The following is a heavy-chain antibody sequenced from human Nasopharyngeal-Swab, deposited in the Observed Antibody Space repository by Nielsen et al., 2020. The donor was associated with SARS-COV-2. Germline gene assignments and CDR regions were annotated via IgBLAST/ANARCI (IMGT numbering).Heavy chain of an antibody. CDR3: AHHSSWELLYAFDI. V-gene: IGHV2-5*01. Sequence: SGPTLVQPTQTLTLTCTFSGFSLSTSGVGVGWIRQPPGKALEWLALIYWNDDKRYSPSLKSRLTITKDTSKNQVVLTMTNMDPVDTATYYCAHHSSWELLYAFDIWGQGTMVTVSS. CDR2: IYWNDDK. J-gene: IGHJ3*02. CDR1: GFSLSTSGVG. D-gene: IGHD1-26*01.